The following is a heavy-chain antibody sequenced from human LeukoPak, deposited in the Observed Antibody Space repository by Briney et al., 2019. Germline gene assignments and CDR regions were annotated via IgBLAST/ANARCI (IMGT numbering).Heavy chain of an antibody. CDR1: GGSISSSSYY. CDR3: ARGMTTIDY. V-gene: IGHV4-39*01. D-gene: IGHD6-13*01. J-gene: IGHJ4*02. Sequence: PETLSLTCTVSGGSISSSSYYWGWIRQPPGKGLEWIGSIYYSGSTYYNPSLKSRVTISVDTSKNQFSLKLSSVTAADTAVYYCARGMTTIDYWGQGTLVTVSS. CDR2: IYYSGST.